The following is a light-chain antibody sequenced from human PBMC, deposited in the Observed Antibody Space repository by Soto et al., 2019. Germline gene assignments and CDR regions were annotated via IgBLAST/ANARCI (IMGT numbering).Light chain of an antibody. CDR1: QSISSW. CDR2: EAS. CDR3: QQYNSSPLT. V-gene: IGKV1-5*01. J-gene: IGKJ4*02. Sequence: DIQMTQSPSTLSAFVGDRVTITCRANQSISSWLAWYQQKPGKAPNLLIYEASSLQSGVPSRFSGSGSGAEFTITISSLQPDDFATYYCQQYNSSPLTFGGGTKVEIK.